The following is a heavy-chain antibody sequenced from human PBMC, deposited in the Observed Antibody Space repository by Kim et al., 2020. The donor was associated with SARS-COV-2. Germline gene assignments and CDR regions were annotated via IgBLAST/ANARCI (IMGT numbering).Heavy chain of an antibody. V-gene: IGHV4-34*01. Sequence: SETLSLTCAVYGGSFSGYYWSWIRQPPGKGLEWIGEINHSGSTNYNPSLKSRVTISVDTSKNQFSLKLSSVTAADTAVYYCARGLPIYDSSDTDRMRWFDPWGQGTLVTVSS. CDR2: INHSGST. J-gene: IGHJ5*02. CDR1: GGSFSGYY. D-gene: IGHD3-22*01. CDR3: ARGLPIYDSSDTDRMRWFDP.